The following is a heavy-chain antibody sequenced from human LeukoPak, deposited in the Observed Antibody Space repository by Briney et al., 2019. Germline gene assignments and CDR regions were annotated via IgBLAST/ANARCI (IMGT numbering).Heavy chain of an antibody. CDR3: ATVIRFLEWLHSWDSEYFQH. D-gene: IGHD3-3*01. Sequence: ASVKVSCKVSGYTLTELSMHWVRQAPGKGLEWMGGFDPEDGETIYAQKFQGRVTMTEDTSTDTAYMELSSLRSEDTAVYYCATVIRFLEWLHSWDSEYFQHWGQGTLVTVSS. V-gene: IGHV1-24*01. CDR2: FDPEDGET. J-gene: IGHJ1*01. CDR1: GYTLTELS.